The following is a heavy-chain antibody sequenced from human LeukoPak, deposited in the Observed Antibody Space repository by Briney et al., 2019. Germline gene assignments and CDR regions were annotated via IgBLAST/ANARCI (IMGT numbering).Heavy chain of an antibody. Sequence: SETLSLTCAVYGESFSAYYWSWIRQPPGKGLEWIGEINHSGSTNYNPSLKSRVTISVDTSENQFSLKLSSVTAADTAVYYCARVKDSGSYSWNFDYWGQGTLVIVSS. V-gene: IGHV4-34*01. D-gene: IGHD1-26*01. J-gene: IGHJ4*02. CDR1: GESFSAYY. CDR2: INHSGST. CDR3: ARVKDSGSYSWNFDY.